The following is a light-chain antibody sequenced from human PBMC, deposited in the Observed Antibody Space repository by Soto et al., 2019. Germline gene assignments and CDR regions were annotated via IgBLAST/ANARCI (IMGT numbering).Light chain of an antibody. J-gene: IGKJ4*01. CDR1: QTIGSN. Sequence: EIVMTQSPVTLSVSPGERASLSCRASQTIGSNLAWYQQRPGQVPRLLIYDASTRATGVPARFSGSGSGTEFTLTISRLQSEDFAVYYCQQYKSWPPLTFGGGTKGEI. CDR3: QQYKSWPPLT. V-gene: IGKV3-15*01. CDR2: DAS.